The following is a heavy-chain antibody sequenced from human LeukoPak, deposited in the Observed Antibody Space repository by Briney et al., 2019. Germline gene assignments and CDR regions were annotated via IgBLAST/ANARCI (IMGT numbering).Heavy chain of an antibody. Sequence: GGSLRLSCAASGFTLSSNYMSWVRQAPGKGLEWVSVIYSGGSTYYADSVKGRFTISRDNSKNTLYLQMNRLRAEDTAVYYCARDGLEYSSSWYVVYWGQGTLVTVSS. J-gene: IGHJ4*02. CDR2: IYSGGST. CDR1: GFTLSSNY. CDR3: ARDGLEYSSSWYVVY. V-gene: IGHV3-53*05. D-gene: IGHD6-13*01.